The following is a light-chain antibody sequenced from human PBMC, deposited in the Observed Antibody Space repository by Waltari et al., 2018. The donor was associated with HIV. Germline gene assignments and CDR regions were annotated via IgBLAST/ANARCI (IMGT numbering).Light chain of an antibody. Sequence: HSVLPHPASMSGSLGQSITISCLGSSNDVGCFNYVSWYQQSPDKAPRLVIYDVSNRPSGVSGRFSGSKSGSAASLTISGLQPEDEADYYCCSYSSSGTVLFGGGTRLTVL. V-gene: IGLV2-14*03. CDR3: CSYSSSGTVL. J-gene: IGLJ2*01. CDR2: DVS. CDR1: SNDVGCFNY.